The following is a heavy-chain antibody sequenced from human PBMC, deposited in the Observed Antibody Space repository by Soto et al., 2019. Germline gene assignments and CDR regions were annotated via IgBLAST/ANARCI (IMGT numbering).Heavy chain of an antibody. J-gene: IGHJ4*02. D-gene: IGHD6-6*01. CDR3: TKGPSSASGGSSQYSXS. V-gene: IGHV3-23*01. CDR2: TSSSGGAT. CDR1: GFTFSDYA. Sequence: GSLRLSCAASGFTFSDYAMTWVRQGPGKGLEWISSTSSSGGATYYADSVKDRFTISRDNSKNTVYLQMNSLKAEDTAVYYCTKGPSSASGGSSQYSXSWGQGALVTVSS.